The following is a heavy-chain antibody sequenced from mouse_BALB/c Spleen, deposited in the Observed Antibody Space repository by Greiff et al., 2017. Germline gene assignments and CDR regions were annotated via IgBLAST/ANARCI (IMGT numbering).Heavy chain of an antibody. Sequence: EVKLVESGGGLVQPGGSRKLSCAASGFTFSSFGMHWVRQAPEKGLEWVAYISSGSSTIYYADTVKGRFTISRDNPKNTLFLQMTSLRSEDTAMYYCARHYSYAMDYWGQGTSVTVSS. CDR1: GFTFSSFG. CDR3: ARHYSYAMDY. CDR2: ISSGSSTI. J-gene: IGHJ4*01. V-gene: IGHV5-17*02. D-gene: IGHD1-1*02.